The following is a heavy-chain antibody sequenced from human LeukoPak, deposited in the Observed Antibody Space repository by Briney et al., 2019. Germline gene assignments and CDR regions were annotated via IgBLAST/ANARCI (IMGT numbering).Heavy chain of an antibody. V-gene: IGHV4-59*01. CDR2: IYYSGST. D-gene: IGHD6-19*01. CDR1: GGSISSYY. Sequence: SETLSLTCTVSGGSISSYYWSWIRQPPGKGLEWIGYIYYSGSTNYNPSLKSRVTISVDTSKNQFSLKLSSVTAADTAVYYCARDRGCSGWYPYDAFDIWGQGTMVTVSS. CDR3: ARDRGCSGWYPYDAFDI. J-gene: IGHJ3*02.